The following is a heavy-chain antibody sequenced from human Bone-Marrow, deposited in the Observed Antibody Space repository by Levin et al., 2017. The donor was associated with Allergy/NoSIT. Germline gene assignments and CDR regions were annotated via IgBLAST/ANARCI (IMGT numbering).Heavy chain of an antibody. CDR3: ARRWYNGSCGLYGMDV. Sequence: GASMKVSCKASGYSFTTYWIGWVRQMPGKGLEWMGIIYPGDSDTRYSTSFQGQVTISADKSISTAYLQWSSLKASDTATHYCARRWYNGSCGLYGMDVGGQGTTVTGSS. J-gene: IGHJ6*02. CDR2: IYPGDSDT. D-gene: IGHD1-26*01. V-gene: IGHV5-51*01. CDR1: GYSFTTYW.